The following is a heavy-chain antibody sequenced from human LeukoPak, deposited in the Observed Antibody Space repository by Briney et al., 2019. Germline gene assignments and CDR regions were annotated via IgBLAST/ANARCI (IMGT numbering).Heavy chain of an antibody. CDR3: ARAQSITIFGVTGQH. CDR2: IYHSGST. Sequence: PSETLSLTCTVSGYSISSGYYWGWIRQPPGKGLEWIGSIYHSGSTYYNPSLKSRVTISVDTSKNQFSLKLSSVTAADTAVYYCARAQSITIFGVTGQHWGQGTLVTVSS. CDR1: GYSISSGYY. D-gene: IGHD3-3*01. J-gene: IGHJ1*01. V-gene: IGHV4-38-2*02.